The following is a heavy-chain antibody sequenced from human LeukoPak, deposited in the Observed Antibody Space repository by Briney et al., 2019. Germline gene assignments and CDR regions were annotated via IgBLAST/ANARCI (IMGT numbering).Heavy chain of an antibody. CDR2: INPNSGGT. V-gene: IGHV1-2*02. J-gene: IGHJ4*02. Sequence: ASVKVSCKASGYTFTGYYMHWVRQAPGQGLEWMGWINPNSGGTNYALKFQGRVTMTRDTSISTAYMELSRLRSDDTAVYYCARGRRADFGVVIMFVYWGQGTLVTVSS. D-gene: IGHD3-3*01. CDR1: GYTFTGYY. CDR3: ARGRRADFGVVIMFVY.